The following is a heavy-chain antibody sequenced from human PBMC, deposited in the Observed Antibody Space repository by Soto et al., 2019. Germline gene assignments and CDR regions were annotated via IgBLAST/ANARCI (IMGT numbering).Heavy chain of an antibody. CDR1: GFTFSSYS. V-gene: IGHV3-21*04. J-gene: IGHJ4*02. CDR2: ISSSSSYI. D-gene: IGHD3-9*01. Sequence: PGGSLRLSCAASGFTFSSYSMNWVRQAPGKGLEWVSSISSSSSYIYYADSVKGRFTISRDNSKNTLYLQVNSLRAEDTAVYYCAKGFRYDILTGYSYWGQGTLVTV. CDR3: AKGFRYDILTGYSY.